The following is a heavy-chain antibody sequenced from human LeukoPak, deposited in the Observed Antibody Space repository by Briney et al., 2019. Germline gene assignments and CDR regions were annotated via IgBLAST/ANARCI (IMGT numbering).Heavy chain of an antibody. D-gene: IGHD1-26*01. CDR3: ARDAGVGAAPEDAFDI. CDR1: RGTFSRYA. CDR2: TIPIFGIA. V-gene: IGHV1-69*04. Sequence: VNVSYKPSRGTFSRYAVMWGRQAAGHGLEWMGRTIPIFGIANYAQKFQGRVTITADKSTSTAYMELSSLRSEDTAVYYCARDAGVGAAPEDAFDIWGQGTMVTVSS. J-gene: IGHJ3*02.